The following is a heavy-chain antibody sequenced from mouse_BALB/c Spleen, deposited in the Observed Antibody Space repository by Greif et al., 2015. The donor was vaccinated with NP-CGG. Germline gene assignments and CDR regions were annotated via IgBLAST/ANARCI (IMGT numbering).Heavy chain of an antibody. Sequence: EVQLQQSGPELVKPGASVKISCKASGYSFTGYYMHWVKQSHVKSLEWIGRINPYNGATSYNQNFKDKASLTVDKSSSTAYMELHSLTSEDSAVYYCARTGNYGLGYYAMDYWGQGTSVTVSS. CDR1: GYSFTGYY. V-gene: IGHV1-31*01. CDR3: ARTGNYGLGYYAMDY. J-gene: IGHJ4*01. D-gene: IGHD1-2*01. CDR2: INPYNGAT.